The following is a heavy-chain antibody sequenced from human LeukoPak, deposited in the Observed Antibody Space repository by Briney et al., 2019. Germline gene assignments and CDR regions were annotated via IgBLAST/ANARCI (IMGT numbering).Heavy chain of an antibody. CDR1: GFTFDDYG. V-gene: IGHV3-20*04. J-gene: IGHJ4*02. Sequence: GGSLRLSCAASGFTFDDYGMSWVRQAPGKGLEWVSGINWNGGSTGYADSVKGRFTISRDNAKNSLYLQMNSLRAEDTALYYCARAPYYYDSSGYSPSDYWGQGTLVTVSS. CDR2: INWNGGST. D-gene: IGHD3-22*01. CDR3: ARAPYYYDSSGYSPSDY.